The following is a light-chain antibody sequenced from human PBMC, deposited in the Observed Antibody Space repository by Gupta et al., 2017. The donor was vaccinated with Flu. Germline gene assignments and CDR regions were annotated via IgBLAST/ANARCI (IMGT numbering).Light chain of an antibody. CDR1: ELAKLY. J-gene: IGLJ3*02. Sequence: SYELPQPPSVSVSPGQTARITCYGGELAKLYAYWYQQKPGPAPVLVIYKDSERRSGIPERFSGSRSGTKATLTISGVQAEDEADYYCQSSDSSGSAWVFGGGTKLTVL. CDR3: QSSDSSGSAWV. V-gene: IGLV3-25*03. CDR2: KDS.